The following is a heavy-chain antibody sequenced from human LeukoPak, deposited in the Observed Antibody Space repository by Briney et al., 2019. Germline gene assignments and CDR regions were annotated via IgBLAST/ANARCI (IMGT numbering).Heavy chain of an antibody. CDR3: ARDSMVRGMGY. CDR1: GGSISSADFH. J-gene: IGHJ4*02. D-gene: IGHD3-10*01. Sequence: PSQTLSLTCTVSGGSISSADFHWSWIRQPPGKGLQWIGYISCSGSTYYNPSLKSRLTISVDTSKNQFSLKLSSVTAADTAVYYCARDSMVRGMGYWGQGTLVTVSS. CDR2: ISCSGST. V-gene: IGHV4-30-4*01.